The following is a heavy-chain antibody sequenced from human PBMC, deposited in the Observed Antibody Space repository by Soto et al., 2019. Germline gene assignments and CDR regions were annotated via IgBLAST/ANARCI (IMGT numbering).Heavy chain of an antibody. CDR1: GGSFSGYY. V-gene: IGHV4-34*01. CDR3: ARVVLYRYYYYMDV. J-gene: IGHJ6*03. Sequence: SETLSLTCAVYGGSFSGYYWSWIRQPPGKGLEWIGEINHSGSTNYNPSLKSRVTISVDTSKNQFSLKLSSVTAADTAVYYCARVVLYRYYYYMDVWGKGTTVTVSS. CDR2: INHSGST.